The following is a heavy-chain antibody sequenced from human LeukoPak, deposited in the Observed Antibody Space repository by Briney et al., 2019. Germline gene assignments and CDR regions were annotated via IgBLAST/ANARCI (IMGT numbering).Heavy chain of an antibody. Sequence: GASVKVSCKASGYTFTGFYMYWVRQAPGQGLEWMGWINPNSGGTNYAQSFQGRVTMTRDTSINTAYMELSRLRSDDTAVYYCARDLTPYYYGSSGYTGFDYWGQGTLVTVSS. CDR2: INPNSGGT. CDR1: GYTFTGFY. D-gene: IGHD3-22*01. V-gene: IGHV1-2*02. CDR3: ARDLTPYYYGSSGYTGFDY. J-gene: IGHJ4*02.